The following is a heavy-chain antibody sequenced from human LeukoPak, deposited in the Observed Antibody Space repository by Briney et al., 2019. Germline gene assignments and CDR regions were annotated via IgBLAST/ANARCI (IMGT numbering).Heavy chain of an antibody. Sequence: ASVKVSCKASGYTFTDYYMHWVRQAPGQGLEWMGWINPSSGGTNYAQKFQGRVTMTRDTSINIDYMELSSLRSDDPAVYYCARDLNGGNSAWGQGTLVTVSS. J-gene: IGHJ5*02. V-gene: IGHV1-2*02. CDR3: ARDLNGGNSA. D-gene: IGHD4-23*01. CDR1: GYTFTDYY. CDR2: INPSSGGT.